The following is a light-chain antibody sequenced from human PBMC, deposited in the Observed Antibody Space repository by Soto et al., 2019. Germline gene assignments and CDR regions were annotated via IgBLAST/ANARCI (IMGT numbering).Light chain of an antibody. Sequence: DIQMTQSPASLSASVGDRVTITCRASQTINSYLNWYQQKPGKAPRLLIFDASSLQTGVPSRFSGSGSGTDFTLTLTSLQPEDFATYFCQQSFSTPRTFGQVTNVEI. CDR1: QTINSY. V-gene: IGKV1-39*01. CDR2: DAS. J-gene: IGKJ1*01. CDR3: QQSFSTPRT.